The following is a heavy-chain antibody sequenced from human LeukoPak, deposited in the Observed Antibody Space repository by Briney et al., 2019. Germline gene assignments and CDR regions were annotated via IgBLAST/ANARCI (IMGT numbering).Heavy chain of an antibody. CDR2: ISSSGSTI. CDR1: GFTFSSYE. D-gene: IGHD3-10*01. Sequence: GGSLRLSCAASGFTFSSYEMNWVRQAPGKGLEWVSYISSSGSTIYYADSVKGRFTISRDNAENSLYLQMSSLRAENTAVYYCARESWATDYWGQGTLVTVSS. J-gene: IGHJ4*02. V-gene: IGHV3-48*03. CDR3: ARESWATDY.